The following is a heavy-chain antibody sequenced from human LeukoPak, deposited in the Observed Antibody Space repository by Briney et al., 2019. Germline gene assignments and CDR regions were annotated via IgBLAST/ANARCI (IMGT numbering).Heavy chain of an antibody. CDR3: ARADATGGRFHAFDI. D-gene: IGHD3-3*01. CDR1: GGSISSGGYY. CDR2: IYYSGST. J-gene: IGHJ3*02. Sequence: TLSLTCTVSGGSISSGGYYWSWIRQHPGKDPEWIAYIYYSGSTYYNPSLKSRVTISVDTSKIQFSLKLSSVTAADTAVYYCARADATGGRFHAFDIWGQGTMVTVSS. V-gene: IGHV4-31*03.